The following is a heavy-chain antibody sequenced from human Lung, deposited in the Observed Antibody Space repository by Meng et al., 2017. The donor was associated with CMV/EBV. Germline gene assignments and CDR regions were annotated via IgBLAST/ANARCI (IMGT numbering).Heavy chain of an antibody. J-gene: IGHJ6*02. CDR2: IHPHSGGT. Sequence: ASVXVSXKASGYIFSGHYLHWVRQAPGQGLEWMGWIHPHSGGTNYAQKFQGRVTMTRDTSISTAYMDLSRLKSYDTAVYYCARGMGDYYCTTSCTYGVDVWXQGTXVTVSS. CDR3: ARGMGDYYCTTSCTYGVDV. V-gene: IGHV1-2*02. D-gene: IGHD2-2*01. CDR1: GYIFSGHY.